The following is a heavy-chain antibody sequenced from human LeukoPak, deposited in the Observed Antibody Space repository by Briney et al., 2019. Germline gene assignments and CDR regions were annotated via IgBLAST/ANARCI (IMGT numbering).Heavy chain of an antibody. D-gene: IGHD6-13*01. V-gene: IGHV1-3*01. J-gene: IGHJ5*02. Sequence: ASVKVSCKASGYTFTSYAMHWVRQAPGQRLEWMGWINAGNGNTKYSQKFQGRVTITRDTSASTAYMELSSLRSEDTALYYCARGLSSSWSNWFDPWGQGTLVTVSS. CDR1: GYTFTSYA. CDR2: INAGNGNT. CDR3: ARGLSSSWSNWFDP.